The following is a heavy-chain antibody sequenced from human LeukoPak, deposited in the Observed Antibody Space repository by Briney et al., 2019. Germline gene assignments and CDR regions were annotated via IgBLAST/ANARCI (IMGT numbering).Heavy chain of an antibody. V-gene: IGHV3-53*01. Sequence: GGSLRLSCAASGFTVSSNYMSWVRQAPGKGLEWVSFIYSGGNTYYADSVKGRFTISRDNSKNTLYLQVNSLRAEDTAVYYCARTIRGYYDTTGYGSLYYYYYMDVWGKGTTVTVSS. CDR1: GFTVSSNY. CDR3: ARTIRGYYDTTGYGSLYYYYYMDV. D-gene: IGHD3-22*01. CDR2: IYSGGNT. J-gene: IGHJ6*03.